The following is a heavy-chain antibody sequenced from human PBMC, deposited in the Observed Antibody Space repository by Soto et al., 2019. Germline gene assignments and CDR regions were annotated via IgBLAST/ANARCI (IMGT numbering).Heavy chain of an antibody. D-gene: IGHD2-15*01. V-gene: IGHV5-10-1*01. CDR3: ARQGGYYYYGMEV. CDR2: IDPSDSYT. Sequence: GESLQISCKGSGYSFTSYWISWVRQMPGKGLEWMGMIDPSDSYTNYSPSFQGHVTLSVDKSIGTAYLQWSSLKASDTAIYYCARQGGYYYYGMEVWGEGTEVTVSP. CDR1: GYSFTSYW. J-gene: IGHJ6*04.